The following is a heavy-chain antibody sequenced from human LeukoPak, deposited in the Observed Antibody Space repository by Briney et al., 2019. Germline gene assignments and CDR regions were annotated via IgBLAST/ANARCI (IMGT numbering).Heavy chain of an antibody. Sequence: ASVKVSCTASGYTFTSYDINWVRQATGQGLEWMGWINAGNGNTKYSQKFQGRVTITRDTSASTAYMELSSLRSEDTAVYYCARSKLWGRTYYFDYWGQGTLVTVSS. CDR1: GYTFTSYD. CDR3: ARSKLWGRTYYFDY. D-gene: IGHD3-16*01. CDR2: INAGNGNT. J-gene: IGHJ4*02. V-gene: IGHV1-3*01.